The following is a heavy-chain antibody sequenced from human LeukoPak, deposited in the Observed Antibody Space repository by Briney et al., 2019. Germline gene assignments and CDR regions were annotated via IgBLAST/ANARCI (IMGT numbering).Heavy chain of an antibody. D-gene: IGHD3-3*01. CDR3: ARQGSGYYTDFYFDS. CDR1: GASISGFY. CDR2: IYTTGST. V-gene: IGHV4-4*09. J-gene: IGHJ4*02. Sequence: SETLSLTCTVSGASISGFYWSWIRQSPGKRLEWIGYIYTTGSTIYNPSLKSRVTMSVDRSKKEFSLRLSYVTAADTAVYYCARQGSGYYTDFYFDSWGQGARVTVSS.